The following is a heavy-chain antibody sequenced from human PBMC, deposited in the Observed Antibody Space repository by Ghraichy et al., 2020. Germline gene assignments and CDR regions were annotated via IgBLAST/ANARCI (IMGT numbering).Heavy chain of an antibody. V-gene: IGHV3-23*01. Sequence: GGSLRLSCAVSGFTFSSYAMNWVRQAPGKGLEWVSAISGSGSSTYYADSVKGRVTISRDNSKNMLYLQMNSLRAEDTAVYYCAKGTDSSGKRVEDYWGQGTPVTVSA. D-gene: IGHD3-22*01. CDR2: ISGSGSST. J-gene: IGHJ4*02. CDR1: GFTFSSYA. CDR3: AKGTDSSGKRVEDY.